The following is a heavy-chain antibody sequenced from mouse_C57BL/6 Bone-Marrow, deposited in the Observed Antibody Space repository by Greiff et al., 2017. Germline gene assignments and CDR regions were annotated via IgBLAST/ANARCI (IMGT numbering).Heavy chain of an antibody. D-gene: IGHD4-1*01. V-gene: IGHV1-69*01. CDR3: AREKPGRRAMDY. CDR2: IDPSDSYT. CDR1: GYTFTSYW. J-gene: IGHJ4*01. Sequence: QVQLQQPGAELVMPGASVKLSCKASGYTFTSYWMHWVKQRPGQGLEWIGEIDPSDSYTNYNQKFKGKSTLTVDKSSSTAYMQLSSLTSEDSAVYYCAREKPGRRAMDYWGQGTSVTVSS.